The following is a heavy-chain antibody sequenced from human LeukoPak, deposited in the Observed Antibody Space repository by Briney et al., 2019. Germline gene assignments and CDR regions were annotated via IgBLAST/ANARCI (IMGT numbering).Heavy chain of an antibody. D-gene: IGHD3-10*01. Sequence: ASVKVSCKASGYTFTSYGITWGRQAPGQGLEWMGWISAYNGNTNYAQKLQGRVTMTTDTSTTTAYMDLRSLRSDDTAVYYCATSSGSGSPQGYWGQGTLVTVSS. J-gene: IGHJ4*02. V-gene: IGHV1-18*01. CDR3: ATSSGSGSPQGY. CDR2: ISAYNGNT. CDR1: GYTFTSYG.